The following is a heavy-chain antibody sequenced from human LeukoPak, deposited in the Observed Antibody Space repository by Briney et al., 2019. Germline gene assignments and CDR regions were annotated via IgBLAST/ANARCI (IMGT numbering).Heavy chain of an antibody. CDR3: ARGWDPVVVAANSFDY. V-gene: IGHV4-38-2*02. J-gene: IGHJ4*02. CDR2: IYHSGST. D-gene: IGHD2-15*01. Sequence: PSETLSLTCTVSGYSISSGYYWGWIRQPPGKGLEWIGSIYHSGSTYYNPSLKSRVTISVDTSKNQFSLKLSSVTAADTAVYYCARGWDPVVVAANSFDYWGQGTLVTVSS. CDR1: GYSISSGYY.